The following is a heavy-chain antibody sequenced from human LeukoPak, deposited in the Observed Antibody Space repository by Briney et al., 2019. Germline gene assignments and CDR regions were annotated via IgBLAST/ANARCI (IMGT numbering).Heavy chain of an antibody. CDR1: GYSISSGYY. CDR2: IYHSGNT. J-gene: IGHJ5*02. CDR3: ARVMSQAGDNWFDP. V-gene: IGHV4-38-2*01. Sequence: PSETLFLTCAVSGYSISSGYYWGSIRHPPGKGLEWIGMIYHSGNTYYNPSLRGRVTISVDTSKNQFSLKLSSVTAADTAVYYCARVMSQAGDNWFDPWGQGPLVTVSS. D-gene: IGHD6-19*01.